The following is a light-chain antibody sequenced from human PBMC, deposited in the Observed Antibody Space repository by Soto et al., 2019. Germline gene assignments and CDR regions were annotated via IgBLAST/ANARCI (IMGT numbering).Light chain of an antibody. J-gene: IGLJ2*01. CDR2: GVN. CDR3: SSYTTSATLV. V-gene: IGLV2-14*01. Sequence: QSALTQPASVSGSPGQSITISCTGTSSDVGAYNYVSWYQQHPDKAPKLIIFGVNNRPSGVSNRFSGSKSGNTASLTISGLQAEDEADYYCSSYTTSATLVFGGGTKLTVL. CDR1: SSDVGAYNY.